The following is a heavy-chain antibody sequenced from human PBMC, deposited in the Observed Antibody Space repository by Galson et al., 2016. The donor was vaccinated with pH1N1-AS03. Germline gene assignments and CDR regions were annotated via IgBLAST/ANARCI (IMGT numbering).Heavy chain of an antibody. CDR3: ARQVRDGYNDYFDY. CDR2: IYPGDSDT. CDR1: GYIFTSYW. Sequence: QSGAEVKKPGESLKISCKTSGYIFTSYWVAWVRHMPGKGLEWMGIIYPGDSDTRYSPSFQGQVTISADRSINTAYLKWSSLMASDTAIYYFARQVRDGYNDYFDYWGQGILVTVSS. D-gene: IGHD5-24*01. J-gene: IGHJ4*02. V-gene: IGHV5-51*01.